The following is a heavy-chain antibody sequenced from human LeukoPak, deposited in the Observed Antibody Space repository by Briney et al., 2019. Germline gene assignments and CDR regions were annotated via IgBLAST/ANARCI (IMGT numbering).Heavy chain of an antibody. J-gene: IGHJ4*02. CDR1: GGSISSASYY. Sequence: PSETLSLTCTVSGGSISSASYYWSWIRQPPGKGLEWIGRIYASGSTNYNPSLKSRLTMSVDTSKSQFSLNLNSVTAADTAVYYCARGNSSSWPLDYWGQGTLVTVSS. CDR3: ARGNSSSWPLDY. D-gene: IGHD6-13*01. CDR2: IYASGST. V-gene: IGHV4-61*02.